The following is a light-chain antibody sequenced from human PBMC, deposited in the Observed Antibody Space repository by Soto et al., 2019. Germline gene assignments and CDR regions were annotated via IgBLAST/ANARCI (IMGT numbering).Light chain of an antibody. Sequence: DIPNTQSSSTLSAFVGDRRPTTCRASQSISSWLAWYQQKPGKAPKLLIYDASSLESGVPSRFSGSGSGTEFTLTISSLQPDDFATYYCQQYNSFWTFGQGTKVDIK. V-gene: IGKV1-5*01. CDR3: QQYNSFWT. J-gene: IGKJ1*01. CDR1: QSISSW. CDR2: DAS.